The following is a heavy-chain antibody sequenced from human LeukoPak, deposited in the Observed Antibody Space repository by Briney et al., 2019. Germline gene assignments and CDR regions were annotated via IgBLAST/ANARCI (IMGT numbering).Heavy chain of an antibody. CDR3: ARNTQSSGWGTTDY. J-gene: IGHJ4*02. CDR1: GGSFSGYY. Sequence: SETLSLTCAVYGGSFSGYYWSWIRQPPGKGLEWIGEINHSGSTNYNPSLKSRVTISVDKSKNQFSLKLSSVTAADTAVYYCARNTQSSGWGTTDYWGQGTLVTVSS. V-gene: IGHV4-34*01. D-gene: IGHD6-19*01. CDR2: INHSGST.